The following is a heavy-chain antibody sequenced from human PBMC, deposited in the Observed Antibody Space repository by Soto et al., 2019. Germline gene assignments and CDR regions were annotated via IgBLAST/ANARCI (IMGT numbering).Heavy chain of an antibody. D-gene: IGHD5-12*01. V-gene: IGHV3-11*06. J-gene: IGHJ4*02. CDR2: ISSSSYT. CDR3: ARGGGWLRWGTFDY. CDR1: GFTFSDYY. Sequence: GGSLRLSCAASGFTFSDYYMSWIRQAPGKGLEWVSYISSSSYTNYADSVKGRFTISRDNAKNSLYLQMNSLRAEDTAVYYCARGGGWLRWGTFDYWGQGTLATVSS.